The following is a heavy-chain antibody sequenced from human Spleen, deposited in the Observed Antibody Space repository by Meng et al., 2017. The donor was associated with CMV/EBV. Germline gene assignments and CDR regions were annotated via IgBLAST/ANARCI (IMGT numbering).Heavy chain of an antibody. Sequence: SETLSLTCAVYGGSFSGYYWSWIRQPPGKGLEWIGYIYYSGSTYCNPSLKSRVTISVDTSKNQFSLKLSSVTAADTAVYYCARAAVPAARYYFDYWGQGTLVTVSS. CDR2: IYYSGST. CDR3: ARAAVPAARYYFDY. CDR1: GGSFSGYY. D-gene: IGHD2-2*01. J-gene: IGHJ4*02. V-gene: IGHV4-34*09.